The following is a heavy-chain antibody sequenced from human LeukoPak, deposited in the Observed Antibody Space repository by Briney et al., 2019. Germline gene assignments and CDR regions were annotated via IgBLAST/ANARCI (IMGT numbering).Heavy chain of an antibody. D-gene: IGHD5-12*01. V-gene: IGHV1-2*02. CDR1: GYTFTGYY. J-gene: IGHJ6*02. CDR2: INPNSGGT. CDR3: ARSISGYGYYYYGMDV. Sequence: ASVKVSCKASGYTFTGYYMHWVRQAPGQGLEWMGWINPNSGGTNYAQKFQGRATMTRDTSISTAYMELSRLRSDDTAVYYCARSISGYGYYYYGMDVWGQGTTVTVSS.